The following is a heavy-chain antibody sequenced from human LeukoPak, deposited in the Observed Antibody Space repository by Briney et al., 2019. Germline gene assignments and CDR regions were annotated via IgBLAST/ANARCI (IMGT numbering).Heavy chain of an antibody. CDR1: GYTFTGYY. Sequence: EASVKVSCKASGYTFTGYYMHWVRQAPGQGLEWMGWINPNSGGTNYAQKFQGRVTMTRNTSISTAYMELSSLRSEDTAVYYCARVSSGWYPPLRYWGQGTLVTVSS. D-gene: IGHD6-19*01. J-gene: IGHJ4*02. CDR3: ARVSSGWYPPLRY. V-gene: IGHV1-2*02. CDR2: INPNSGGT.